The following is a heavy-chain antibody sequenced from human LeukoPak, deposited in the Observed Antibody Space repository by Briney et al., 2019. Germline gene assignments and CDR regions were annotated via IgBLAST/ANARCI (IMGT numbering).Heavy chain of an antibody. CDR2: ISGSGGST. V-gene: IGHV3-23*01. J-gene: IGHJ4*02. CDR1: GFTYSSYA. D-gene: IGHD3-3*01. CDR3: AKEEGYDFWSGPLGY. Sequence: GGSLRLSCAASGFTYSSYAMSWIRQAPGKGLEWVLAISGSGGSTYYADSVKGRFTISRDNSKNTLYLQMNSLRAEDTAVYYCAKEEGYDFWSGPLGYWGQGTLVTVSS.